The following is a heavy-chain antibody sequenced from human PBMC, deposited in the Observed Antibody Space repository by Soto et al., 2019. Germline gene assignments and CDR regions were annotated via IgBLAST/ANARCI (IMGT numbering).Heavy chain of an antibody. Sequence: PSETLPLTCTVSGVSISSSSYYWGWIRPPPGKGLEWIGSMYYSGSTYYNPSLKSRVTISVDTSKNQFSLKLSSVTAADTAVYYCARHSRWPIDAYDIWGQGTMVTVSS. CDR1: GVSISSSSYY. CDR3: ARHSRWPIDAYDI. J-gene: IGHJ3*02. D-gene: IGHD2-15*01. CDR2: MYYSGST. V-gene: IGHV4-39*01.